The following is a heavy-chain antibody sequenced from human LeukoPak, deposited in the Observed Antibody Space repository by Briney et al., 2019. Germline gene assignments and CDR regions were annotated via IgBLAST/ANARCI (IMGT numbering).Heavy chain of an antibody. CDR3: ARAKDGTNILDY. CDR1: GFTFSDFA. J-gene: IGHJ4*02. V-gene: IGHV3-30-3*01. D-gene: IGHD5-24*01. Sequence: GGSLRLSCAASGFTFSDFAIHWVSQAPGKGLEWVTLISYNGVIKYYADSVKGRFTISRDNSKNTLYLQMDTLRAEDTAVYYCARAKDGTNILDYWGQGTLVTVSS. CDR2: ISYNGVIK.